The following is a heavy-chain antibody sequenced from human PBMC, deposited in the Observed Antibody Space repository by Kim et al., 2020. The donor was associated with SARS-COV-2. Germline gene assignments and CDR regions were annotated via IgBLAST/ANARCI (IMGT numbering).Heavy chain of an antibody. CDR3: ASSSSWYGPFDY. Sequence: YYAESWKGRFTISSDNSKNTLYLQMNSLRAEDTAVYYCASSSSWYGPFDYWGQGTLVTVSS. V-gene: IGHV3-23*01. D-gene: IGHD6-13*01. J-gene: IGHJ4*02.